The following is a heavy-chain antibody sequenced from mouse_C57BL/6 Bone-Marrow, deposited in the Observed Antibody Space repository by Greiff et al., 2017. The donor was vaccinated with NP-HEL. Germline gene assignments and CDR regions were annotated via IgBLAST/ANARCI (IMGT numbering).Heavy chain of an antibody. J-gene: IGHJ2*01. CDR2: IWGGGST. V-gene: IGHV2-9*01. Sequence: VQLQESGPGLVAPSQSLSITCTVSGFSLTSYGVDWVRQPPGKGLEWLGVIWGGGSTTYNSALMYGLSLSKDNSKSQVFLKLNSLHTDDTAMYSCAKPYYTSALYYFDYWGQGTTLTVSS. CDR3: AKPYYTSALYYFDY. D-gene: IGHD2-12*01. CDR1: GFSLTSYG.